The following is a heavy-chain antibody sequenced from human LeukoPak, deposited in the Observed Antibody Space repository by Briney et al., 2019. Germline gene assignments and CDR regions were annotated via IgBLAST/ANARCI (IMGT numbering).Heavy chain of an antibody. CDR3: ARVGGNVDY. V-gene: IGHV4-59*01. CDR1: GGSISSYY. D-gene: IGHD4-23*01. J-gene: IGHJ4*02. CDR2: IYYSGST. Sequence: KPSETLSLXCTVSGGSISSYYWSWIRPPPGKGLEWIGYIYYSGSTNYNPSLKSRVTISVDTSKNQFSLKLSSVTAADTAVYYCARVGGNVDYWGQGTLVTVSS.